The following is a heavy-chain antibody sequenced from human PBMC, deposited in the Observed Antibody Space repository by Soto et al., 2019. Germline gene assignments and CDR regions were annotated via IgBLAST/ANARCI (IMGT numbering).Heavy chain of an antibody. CDR2: IYPDDSDT. CDR1: GYRFASYW. D-gene: IGHD6-13*01. J-gene: IGHJ4*02. V-gene: IGHV5-51*01. Sequence: GESLKISCKTSGYRFASYWIGWVRQRPWKGLEWMGIIYPDDSDTRYSPSFQGQVTISADKSINTAYLQWSSLRAEDTAVYFCARGSSGYISSWYYFDYWGRGTLVTVSS. CDR3: ARGSSGYISSWYYFDY.